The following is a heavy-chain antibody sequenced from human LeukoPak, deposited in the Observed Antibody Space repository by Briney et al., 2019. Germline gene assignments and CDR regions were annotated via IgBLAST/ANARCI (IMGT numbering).Heavy chain of an antibody. V-gene: IGHV3-30*02. CDR2: IRYDGSNK. CDR3: AKREGQQLGYYYYYYYMDV. D-gene: IGHD6-13*01. J-gene: IGHJ6*03. CDR1: GFTFSSYG. Sequence: PGGSLRLSCAASGFTFSSYGMHWVRQAPGKGLEWVAFIRYDGSNKYYADSVKGRFTISRDNSKNTLYLQMNSLRAEDTAVYYCAKREGQQLGYYYYYYYMDVWGKGTTVTISS.